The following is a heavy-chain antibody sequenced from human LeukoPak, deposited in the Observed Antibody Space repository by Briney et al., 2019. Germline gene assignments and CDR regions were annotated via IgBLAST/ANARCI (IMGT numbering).Heavy chain of an antibody. V-gene: IGHV5-51*01. CDR2: IYPGDSDT. CDR3: TRPLVPAAIGINWFDH. D-gene: IGHD2-2*01. CDR1: GYSFTSYW. Sequence: GESLKISCKGSGYSFTSYWIGWVRQMPGKGLEWMGIIYPGDSDTRYSPSFQGQVTISADKSISTAYLQWSSLKAPDTAMYYCTRPLVPAAIGINWFDHWGQGTLVTVS. J-gene: IGHJ5*02.